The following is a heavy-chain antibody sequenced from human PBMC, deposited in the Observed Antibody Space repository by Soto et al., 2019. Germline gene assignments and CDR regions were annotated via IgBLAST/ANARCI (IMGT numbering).Heavy chain of an antibody. D-gene: IGHD4-4*01. CDR2: IDGGNGNT. CDR1: EYTFTSYT. Sequence: ASVKVSCKASEYTFTSYTMHWVRQAPGQRLEWMGWIDGGNGNTKYSQKFQGRVTITRDTSASTAYMELSSLRSDDTAVYYCARELQGLYYFDYWGQGTLVTVSS. J-gene: IGHJ4*02. CDR3: ARELQGLYYFDY. V-gene: IGHV1-3*01.